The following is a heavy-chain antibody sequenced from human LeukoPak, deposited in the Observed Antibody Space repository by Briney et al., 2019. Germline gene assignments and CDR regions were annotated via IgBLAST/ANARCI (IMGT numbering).Heavy chain of an antibody. V-gene: IGHV3-11*04. CDR3: AREASGNYYVFDS. CDR1: GFSFSNYY. Sequence: PGGSLRLSCAASGFSFSNYYMSRIRQAPGKGLEWVSYITNSGSSTHYADAVKGRFTISRDNVKKSVHLHMTSLRAEDTGVHYCAREASGNYYVFDSWGQGTLVTVSS. D-gene: IGHD1-26*01. J-gene: IGHJ4*02. CDR2: ITNSGSST.